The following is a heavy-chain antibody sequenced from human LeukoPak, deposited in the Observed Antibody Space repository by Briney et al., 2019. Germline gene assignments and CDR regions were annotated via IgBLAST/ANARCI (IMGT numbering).Heavy chain of an antibody. J-gene: IGHJ3*02. CDR3: ARRAVAGTGAFDI. CDR2: ISGSGGST. Sequence: PGGSLRLSCAASGFTFSSYAMSWVRQAPGKGLEWVSAISGSGGSTYYADSVKGRFTISRDNSKNTLYLQMNSLRAEDTALYHCARRAVAGTGAFDIWGQGTMVTVSS. CDR1: GFTFSSYA. V-gene: IGHV3-23*01. D-gene: IGHD6-19*01.